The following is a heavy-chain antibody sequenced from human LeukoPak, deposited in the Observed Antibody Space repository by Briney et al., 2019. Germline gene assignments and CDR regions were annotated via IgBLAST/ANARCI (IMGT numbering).Heavy chain of an antibody. CDR3: ARVGGFYNGHYYYYMDV. CDR2: IKQDGSEK. V-gene: IGHV3-7*01. J-gene: IGHJ6*03. CDR1: GFTFSSYW. D-gene: IGHD1-1*01. Sequence: GGSLRLSCAASGFTFSSYWMSWVRQAPGKGLEWVANIKQDGSEKYYVDSVKGRFTISRDNAKNSLYLQMNSLRAEDTAVYYCARVGGFYNGHYYYYMDVWGKGTTVTVSS.